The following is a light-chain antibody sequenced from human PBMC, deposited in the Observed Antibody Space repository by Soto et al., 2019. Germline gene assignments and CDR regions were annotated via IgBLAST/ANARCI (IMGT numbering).Light chain of an antibody. J-gene: IGKJ5*01. Sequence: DIQMTQSPSTLFASVGDRVTITCRASQSVRNWLAWYQQKPGRAPQLLIYDSSTLEPGVPSRFRGSGSGTEFTLTISGLLPEDFAAYHCQQLYTLPFTFGQGTRREIK. CDR1: QSVRNW. CDR3: QQLYTLPFT. CDR2: DSS. V-gene: IGKV1-5*01.